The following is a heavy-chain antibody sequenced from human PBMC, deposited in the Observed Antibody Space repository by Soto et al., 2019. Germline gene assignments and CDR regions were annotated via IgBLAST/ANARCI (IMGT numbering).Heavy chain of an antibody. CDR2: ISSSSSTI. Sequence: EVQLVESGGGLVQPGGSLRLSCAASGFTFSSYSMNWVRQAPGKGLEGVSYISSSSSTIYYADSVKGRFTISRDNAKNSLYLQMNSLRDEDTAVYYCARDLGCSGGSCRPSPFDYWGQGTLVTVSS. J-gene: IGHJ4*02. V-gene: IGHV3-48*02. D-gene: IGHD2-15*01. CDR3: ARDLGCSGGSCRPSPFDY. CDR1: GFTFSSYS.